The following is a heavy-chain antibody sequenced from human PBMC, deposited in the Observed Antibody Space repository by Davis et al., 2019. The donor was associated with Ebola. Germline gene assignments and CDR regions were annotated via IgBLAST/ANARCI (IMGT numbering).Heavy chain of an antibody. V-gene: IGHV3-21*01. J-gene: IGHJ5*02. Sequence: LSLTCAASGFTFSSYSMNWVRQAPGKGLEWVSSISSSSSYIYYADSVKGRFTISRDNAKNSLYLQMNSLRAEDTAVYYCARDLGFNWFDPWGQGTLVTVSS. CDR3: ARDLGFNWFDP. CDR1: GFTFSSYS. CDR2: ISSSSSYI.